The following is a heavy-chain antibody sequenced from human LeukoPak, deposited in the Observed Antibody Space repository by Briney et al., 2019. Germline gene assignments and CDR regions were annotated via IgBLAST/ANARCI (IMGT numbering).Heavy chain of an antibody. J-gene: IGHJ4*02. Sequence: GGSLRLSCAASGFTFSSYAMSWVRQAPGKGLEWVSAISGSGGSTYYADYVKGRFTISRDNSKNTLYLQMNSLRAEDTAVYYCAKNGASSTSPRDYWGQGTLVTVSS. CDR2: ISGSGGST. CDR3: AKNGASSTSPRDY. D-gene: IGHD2-2*01. V-gene: IGHV3-23*01. CDR1: GFTFSSYA.